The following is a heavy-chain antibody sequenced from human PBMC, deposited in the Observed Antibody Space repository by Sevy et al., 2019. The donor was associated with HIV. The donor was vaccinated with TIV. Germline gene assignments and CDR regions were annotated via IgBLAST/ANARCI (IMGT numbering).Heavy chain of an antibody. CDR3: ARVRIFAVGFNGMDV. CDR2: IHYSGNT. CDR1: GGSVSSGGHY. J-gene: IGHJ6*02. V-gene: IGHV4-61*08. Sequence: SETLSLTCTVSGGSVSSGGHYWGWVRQPPGKGLEWIGYIHYSGNTNYNPSLKSRVTITVDTSKEQFSLKLSSVTAAETALYYCARVRIFAVGFNGMDVWGQGTTVTVSS. D-gene: IGHD3-3*01.